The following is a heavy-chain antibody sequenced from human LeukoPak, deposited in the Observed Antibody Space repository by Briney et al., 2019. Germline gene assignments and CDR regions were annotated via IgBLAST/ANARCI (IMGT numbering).Heavy chain of an antibody. CDR2: ISWNSGSI. Sequence: GGSLRLSCAASGFTFDDYAMHWVRQAPGKGLEWVSGISWNSGSIGYADFVKGRFTISRDNAKNSLYLQMNSLRAEDTALYYCAKDAHTHMRGGLDYWGQGTLVTVSS. J-gene: IGHJ4*02. CDR1: GFTFDDYA. V-gene: IGHV3-9*01. CDR3: AKDAHTHMRGGLDY. D-gene: IGHD3-16*01.